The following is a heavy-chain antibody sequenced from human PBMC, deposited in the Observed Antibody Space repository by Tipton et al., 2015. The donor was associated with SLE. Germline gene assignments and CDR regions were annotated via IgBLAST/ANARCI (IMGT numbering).Heavy chain of an antibody. V-gene: IGHV3-33*06. CDR2: IWYDGSNK. Sequence: RSLRLSCAASGFTFSSYGMHWVRQAPGKGLEWVAVIWYDGSNKYYADSVKGRFTISRDNSKNTLYLQMNSLRAEDTAVYYCAKGTAAARPGWYFDLWGRGTLVTVSS. CDR1: GFTFSSYG. J-gene: IGHJ2*01. CDR3: AKGTAAARPGWYFDL. D-gene: IGHD6-25*01.